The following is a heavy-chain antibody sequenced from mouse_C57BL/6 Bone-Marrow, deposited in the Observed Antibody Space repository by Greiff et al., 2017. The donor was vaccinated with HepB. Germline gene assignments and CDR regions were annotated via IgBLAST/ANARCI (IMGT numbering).Heavy chain of an antibody. V-gene: IGHV1-69*01. CDR3: ARQGYYGYDFDY. CDR2: IDPSDSYT. J-gene: IGHJ2*01. CDR1: GYTFTSYW. D-gene: IGHD2-2*01. Sequence: QVQLQQPGAELVMPGASVKLSCKASGYTFTSYWMHWVKQRPGQGLEWIGEIDPSDSYTNYTQKFKGKSTLTVDKSSSTAYMQLSSLTSADSAVYYWARQGYYGYDFDYWGQGTTLTVSS.